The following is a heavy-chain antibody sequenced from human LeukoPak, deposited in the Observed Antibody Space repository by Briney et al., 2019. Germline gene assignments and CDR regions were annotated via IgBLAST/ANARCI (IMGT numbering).Heavy chain of an antibody. D-gene: IGHD4/OR15-4a*01. V-gene: IGHV1-18*01. CDR3: ARDKDGGHDYGGFIDD. Sequence: ASVKVSCKASGYTFTHYGLSWVRQAPGHEVEWMGWISAYRGNTHSTHKLPGTVTLTTDTSTSTAYMELRSVSSDERGVYYCARDKDGGHDYGGFIDDWGQGTLVTVCS. J-gene: IGHJ4*02. CDR1: GYTFTHYG. CDR2: ISAYRGNT.